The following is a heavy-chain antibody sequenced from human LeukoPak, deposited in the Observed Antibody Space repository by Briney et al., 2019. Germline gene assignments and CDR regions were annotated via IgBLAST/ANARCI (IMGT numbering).Heavy chain of an antibody. V-gene: IGHV5-51*01. J-gene: IGHJ6*03. Sequence: GESLKISCKGSGYSFTSYWIGWVRQMPGKGLEWMGIIYPGDSDTRYSPSFQGQVTISADKSISTAYLQWSSLKASDTAMYYCARTIPSYYYYMDVWGQGTLVTVSS. CDR1: GYSFTSYW. D-gene: IGHD3-3*01. CDR2: IYPGDSDT. CDR3: ARTIPSYYYYMDV.